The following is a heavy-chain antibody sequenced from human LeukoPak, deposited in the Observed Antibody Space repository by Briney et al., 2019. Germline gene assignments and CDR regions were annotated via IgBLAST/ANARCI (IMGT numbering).Heavy chain of an antibody. CDR2: ISSSSSYI. Sequence: GGSLRLSCAASGFTFSSYSMNWVRQAPGKGLEWVSSISSSSSYIYYADSVKGRFTISRDNAKKSLYLQMNSLRAEDTAVYYCAREGNWNYKGPTGFDPWGQGTLVTVSS. D-gene: IGHD1-7*01. J-gene: IGHJ5*02. CDR3: AREGNWNYKGPTGFDP. CDR1: GFTFSSYS. V-gene: IGHV3-21*01.